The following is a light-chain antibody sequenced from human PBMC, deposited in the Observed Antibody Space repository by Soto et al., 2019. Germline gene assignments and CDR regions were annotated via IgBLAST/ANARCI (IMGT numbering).Light chain of an antibody. CDR1: ALPKQY. CDR3: QSADSSGTYEV. CDR2: KDI. J-gene: IGLJ3*02. V-gene: IGLV3-25*03. Sequence: SYELTEPPSVSVSPGQTARITCSGDALPKQYAYWYQQKSGQAPVLVIYKDIERPSGIPDRISRSSSGTTVTLTISGVQAEDEADYYCQSADSSGTYEVFGGGTKLTVL.